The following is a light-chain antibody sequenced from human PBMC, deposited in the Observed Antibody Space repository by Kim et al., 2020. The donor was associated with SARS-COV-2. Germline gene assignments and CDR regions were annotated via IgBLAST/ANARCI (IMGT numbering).Light chain of an antibody. V-gene: IGLV3-21*01. J-gene: IGLJ3*02. Sequence: SYALTQPPSLSVAPGKSDRITCGENNIGTNSVQWYQQKSGQAPVLVMYYDSERPSGIPERFSGSNSGDTATLTISRVEAGDEADYYCQVWDRSSDHWVFGGGTQLTVL. CDR1: NIGTNS. CDR2: YDS. CDR3: QVWDRSSDHWV.